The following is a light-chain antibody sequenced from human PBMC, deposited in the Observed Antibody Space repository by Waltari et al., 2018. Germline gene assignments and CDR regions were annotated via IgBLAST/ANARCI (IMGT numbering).Light chain of an antibody. CDR2: DAS. CDR1: QSVSSY. V-gene: IGKV3-11*01. J-gene: IGKJ4*01. Sequence: LVLTQSPATLSLSPGERATLSCRASQSVSSYLAWYQQKPGQAPRLLIYDASNRATGIPARFSGSGSGTDFTLTISSLEPEDFAVYYCQQRSNWPPGLTFGGGTKVEIK. CDR3: QQRSNWPPGLT.